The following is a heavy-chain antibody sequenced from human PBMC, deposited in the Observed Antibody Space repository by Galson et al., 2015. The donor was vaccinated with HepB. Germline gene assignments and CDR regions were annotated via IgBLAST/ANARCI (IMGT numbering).Heavy chain of an antibody. CDR3: ARGSLFGIAVAGR. D-gene: IGHD6-19*01. V-gene: IGHV4-34*01. Sequence: SETLSLTCAVYGGSFSGYFWSWIRQPPGQGLEWIGEINHNGNTNYDPSLKSRVTISVDTSKNQFSLKLKSVTAADTAVYYCARGSLFGIAVAGRWGQGTLVTVSS. CDR1: GGSFSGYF. CDR2: INHNGNT. J-gene: IGHJ4*02.